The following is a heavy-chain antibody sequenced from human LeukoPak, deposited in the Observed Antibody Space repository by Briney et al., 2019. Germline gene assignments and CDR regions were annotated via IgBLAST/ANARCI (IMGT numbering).Heavy chain of an antibody. CDR3: ASRSGSYLQFDY. CDR2: IYYSGST. CDR1: GGSVSSGSYY. V-gene: IGHV4-61*01. J-gene: IGHJ4*02. Sequence: SETLSLTCTVSGGSVSSGSYYWSWIRQPPGKGLEWIGYIYYSGSTYYDPSLKSRVTISVDTSKNQFSLKVSSVTAADTAVYYCASRSGSYLQFDYWGQGTLVTVSS. D-gene: IGHD1-26*01.